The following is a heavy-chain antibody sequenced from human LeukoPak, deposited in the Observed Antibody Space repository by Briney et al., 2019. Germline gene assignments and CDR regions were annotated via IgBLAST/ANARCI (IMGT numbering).Heavy chain of an antibody. CDR3: ARERQDTILHSGAFDI. CDR1: GFTFSSYG. V-gene: IGHV3-30*03. D-gene: IGHD2-21*01. CDR2: IASDGSHT. Sequence: GRSLRLSCAASGFTFSSYGMHWVRQAPGKGLEWVADIASDGSHTFYVESVEGRFTISRDNSKNTLYLQMNSLRAEDTAVYFCARERQDTILHSGAFDIWGQGTMVTVSS. J-gene: IGHJ3*02.